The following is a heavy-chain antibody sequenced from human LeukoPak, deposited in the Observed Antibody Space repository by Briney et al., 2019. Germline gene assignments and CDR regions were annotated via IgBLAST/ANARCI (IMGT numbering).Heavy chain of an antibody. CDR2: IIPILGIA. CDR1: GGTFSSYT. Sequence: GASVKVSCKASGGTFSSYTISWVRQAPGQGLEWMGRIIPILGIANYAQKFQGRVTITADKSTSTAYMELSSLRSEDTAVYYCASRPYCSNTSCLPDYWGQGTLVTVSS. D-gene: IGHD2-2*01. J-gene: IGHJ4*02. CDR3: ASRPYCSNTSCLPDY. V-gene: IGHV1-69*02.